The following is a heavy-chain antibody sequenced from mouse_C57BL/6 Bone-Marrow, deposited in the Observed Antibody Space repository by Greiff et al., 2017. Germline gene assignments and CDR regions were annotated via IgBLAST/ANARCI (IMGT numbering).Heavy chain of an antibody. J-gene: IGHJ4*01. CDR1: GYTFTDYY. Sequence: VQLQQSGPELVKPGASVKISCKASGYTFTDYYMNWVKQSHGKSLEWIGDINPNNGGTSYNQKFKGKATLTVDKSSSTAYMELRSLTSEDSAVYYCARSPFLFITTVGRGTYYAMDYWGQGTSVTVSS. V-gene: IGHV1-26*01. CDR2: INPNNGGT. D-gene: IGHD1-1*01. CDR3: ARSPFLFITTVGRGTYYAMDY.